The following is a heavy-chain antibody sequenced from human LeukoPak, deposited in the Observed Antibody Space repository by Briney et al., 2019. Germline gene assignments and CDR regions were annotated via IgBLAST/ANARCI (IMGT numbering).Heavy chain of an antibody. CDR1: GFTFNSYW. J-gene: IGHJ4*02. D-gene: IGHD1-26*01. CDR3: AKDEAVWED. V-gene: IGHV3-74*01. Sequence: PGGSLRLSCAASGFTFNSYWMHWVRQAPGKGLVWVSRINTDGSSTSYADSVKGRFTISRDNAKNTLYLQMNSLRAENTAIYYCAKDEAVWEDWGQGTLVTVSS. CDR2: INTDGSST.